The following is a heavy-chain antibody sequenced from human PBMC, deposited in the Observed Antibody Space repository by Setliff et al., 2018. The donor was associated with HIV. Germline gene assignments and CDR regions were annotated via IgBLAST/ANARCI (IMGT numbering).Heavy chain of an antibody. D-gene: IGHD7-27*01. Sequence: PGGSLRLSCAASGFTFSSYTMNWVRQAPGKGLEWVSSITSGSTYVNYADSVKGRFSIPRDNSKNSLYLQMISLRAEDTALYYCARQGNWEFDYWGQGTLVTVSS. CDR1: GFTFSSYT. CDR2: ITSGSTYV. J-gene: IGHJ4*02. CDR3: ARQGNWEFDY. V-gene: IGHV3-21*01.